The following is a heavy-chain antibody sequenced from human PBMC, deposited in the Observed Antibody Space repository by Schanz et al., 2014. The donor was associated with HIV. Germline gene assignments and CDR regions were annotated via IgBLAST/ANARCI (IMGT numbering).Heavy chain of an antibody. CDR2: ISKSGSTM. V-gene: IGHV3-11*01. D-gene: IGHD3-22*01. J-gene: IGHJ3*01. CDR1: GFRLSDYY. CDR3: MRDAFYYDSPFDF. Sequence: QVQLVESGGDLVKPGGSLRLSCAASGFRLSDYYMSWLRQAPGKGLEWVSYISKSGSTMYYAESVKGRFTISRDNTKNSLYLEMDSLRAEDTAMYYCMRDAFYYDSPFDFWGQGTMVTVSS.